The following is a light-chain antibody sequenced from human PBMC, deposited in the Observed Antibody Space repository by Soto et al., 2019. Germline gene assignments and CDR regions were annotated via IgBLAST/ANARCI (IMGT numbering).Light chain of an antibody. CDR1: QSISSW. V-gene: IGKV1-5*03. J-gene: IGKJ1*01. Sequence: DIQMTQSPYTLSASVGDRVTITCRASQSISSWLAWYQQKPGDAPKLLIYKASSLETGVPSRFSGSGSGTEFTLTISSLQPDDFATYYCQQFDIFPTFGQGTEVEIK. CDR2: KAS. CDR3: QQFDIFPT.